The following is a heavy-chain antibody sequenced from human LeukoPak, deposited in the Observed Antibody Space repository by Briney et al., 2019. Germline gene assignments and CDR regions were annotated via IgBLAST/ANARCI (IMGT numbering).Heavy chain of an antibody. V-gene: IGHV3-30*04. CDR3: ARAGYCSGGSCMGGYMDV. D-gene: IGHD2-15*01. J-gene: IGHJ6*03. Sequence: GGSLRLSCAASGFTFSSYAMHWVRQAPGKGLEWVAVISYDGSNKYYADSVKGRFTISRDNSKNTLYLQMNSLRAEDTAVYYCARAGYCSGGSCMGGYMDVWGKGTTVTVSS. CDR1: GFTFSSYA. CDR2: ISYDGSNK.